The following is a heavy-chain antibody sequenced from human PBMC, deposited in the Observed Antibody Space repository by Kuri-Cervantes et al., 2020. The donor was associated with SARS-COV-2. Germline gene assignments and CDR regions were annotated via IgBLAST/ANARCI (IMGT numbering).Heavy chain of an antibody. CDR2: INTYTGDP. J-gene: IGHJ4*02. CDR3: ARSRRQQGLDF. D-gene: IGHD6-13*01. CDR1: GYTFTSYA. Sequence: ASVKVSCKASGYTFTSYAVNWVRRDPGQGLEWMGWINTYTGDPTYAQGFTGRFVFSLDTSVSTAFLQINSLEAEDTAVYYCARSRRQQGLDFWGQGTLVTVSS. V-gene: IGHV7-4-1*02.